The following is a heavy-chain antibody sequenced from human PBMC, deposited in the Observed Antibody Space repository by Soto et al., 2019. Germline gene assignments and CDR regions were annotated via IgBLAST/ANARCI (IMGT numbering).Heavy chain of an antibody. D-gene: IGHD1-26*01. CDR1: GGSISSSNYY. V-gene: IGHV4-39*02. J-gene: IGHJ5*02. Sequence: QLQLQESGPGLVKPSETLSLTCTVSGGSISSSNYYWGWIRQPPGKGLEWFGNIYYGVRTYYTPSLKSRLTVTVDTTKSHLSINLTSVTAADIYVYYCTGRSSEAWGQGSMDTVS. CDR3: TGRSSEA. CDR2: IYYGVRT.